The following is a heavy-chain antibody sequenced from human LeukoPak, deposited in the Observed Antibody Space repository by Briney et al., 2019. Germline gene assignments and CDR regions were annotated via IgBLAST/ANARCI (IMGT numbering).Heavy chain of an antibody. D-gene: IGHD1-26*01. CDR3: ARAGIVGAATESPFDN. J-gene: IGHJ4*02. CDR1: GFTVSSNY. V-gene: IGHV3-66*02. Sequence: GGSLRLSCAASGFTVSSNYMSWVRQAPGKGLEWGSVIYSGGSTYYADSVKGRFTISRDNSKNTLYLQMNSLRAEDTAVYYCARAGIVGAATESPFDNWGQGSLVTVSS. CDR2: IYSGGST.